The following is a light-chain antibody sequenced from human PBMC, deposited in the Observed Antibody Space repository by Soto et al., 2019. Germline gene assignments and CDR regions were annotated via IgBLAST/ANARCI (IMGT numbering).Light chain of an antibody. J-gene: IGKJ3*01. CDR2: GAF. CDR3: QQYESSPHN. CDR1: QSVSGRY. Sequence: EIVLTQSPGTLSLSPGERATLSCRASQSVSGRYLAWYQQKPGQAPRLLIQGAFSRAASIPDRFSGSESEQDFTLIISRVEPEDFAVYYCQQYESSPHNFGHGTRV. V-gene: IGKV3-20*01.